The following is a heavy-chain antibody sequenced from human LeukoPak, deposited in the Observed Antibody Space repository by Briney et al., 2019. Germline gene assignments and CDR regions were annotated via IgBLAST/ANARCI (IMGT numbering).Heavy chain of an antibody. D-gene: IGHD3-22*01. CDR2: IIPLFGTA. Sequence: ASVKVSCKASGGTFSNYAISWVRQAPGQGLEWMGGIIPLFGTANYAQKFQGRVTITADRSTSTAYMELGSLTAEDTTVYYCARGPYYYDRGGYSDYWGQGTLVTVSS. J-gene: IGHJ4*02. CDR3: ARGPYYYDRGGYSDY. V-gene: IGHV1-69*06. CDR1: GGTFSNYA.